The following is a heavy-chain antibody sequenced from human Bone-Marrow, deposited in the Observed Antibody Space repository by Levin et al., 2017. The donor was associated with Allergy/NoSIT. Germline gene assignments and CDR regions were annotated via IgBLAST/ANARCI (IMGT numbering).Heavy chain of an antibody. J-gene: IGHJ4*02. Sequence: LSLACAASGFTFRAFGMHWVRPAPGRGLEWVAVIWYDWSHKCYADSVKGRFTISRDHSKNTLYLQMNSLRAEDTAVYYCTRDRGEWGQFYFDYWGQGILVTVSS. CDR2: IWYDWSHK. D-gene: IGHD1-26*01. V-gene: IGHV3-33*01. CDR1: GFTFRAFG. CDR3: TRDRGEWGQFYFDY.